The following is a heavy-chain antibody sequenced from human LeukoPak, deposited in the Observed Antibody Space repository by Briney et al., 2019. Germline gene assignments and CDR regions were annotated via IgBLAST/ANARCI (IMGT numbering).Heavy chain of an antibody. CDR1: GFTVSSNY. CDR3: ARDLKAAVDYYGMDV. Sequence: TGGSLRLSCAAPGFTVSSNYMSWVRQAPGKGLEWVSVIYSGGSTYYADSVKGRFTISRDNSKNTLYLQMNSLRAEDTAVYYCARDLKAAVDYYGMDVWGQGTTVTVSS. CDR2: IYSGGST. J-gene: IGHJ6*02. V-gene: IGHV3-66*01.